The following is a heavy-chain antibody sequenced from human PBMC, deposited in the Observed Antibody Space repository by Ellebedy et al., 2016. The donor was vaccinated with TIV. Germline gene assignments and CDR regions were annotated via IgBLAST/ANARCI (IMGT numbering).Heavy chain of an antibody. CDR1: GYTFSDYH. D-gene: IGHD6-13*01. Sequence: ASVKVSCKASGYTFSDYHMHWVRQAPGQGLEWMGWVNPNNGVTDYAQEFQGRVSMTRDTSISTAYMELSRLTSDDTAVYYCARDERAGSSWYGPWYFDLWGRGTLVTVSS. CDR2: VNPNNGVT. CDR3: ARDERAGSSWYGPWYFDL. J-gene: IGHJ2*01. V-gene: IGHV1-2*02.